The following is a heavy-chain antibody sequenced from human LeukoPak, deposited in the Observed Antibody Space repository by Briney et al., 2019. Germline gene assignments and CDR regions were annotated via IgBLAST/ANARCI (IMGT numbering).Heavy chain of an antibody. CDR1: GFTFSSYS. V-gene: IGHV3-30*18. J-gene: IGHJ4*02. CDR3: AKYSGYDSCYDY. Sequence: GGSLRLSCAASGFTFSSYSMNWVRQAPGKGLEWVAVISYDGSNKYYADSVKGRFTISRDNSKNTLYLQMNSLRAEDTAVYYCAKYSGYDSCYDYWGQGTLVTVSS. D-gene: IGHD5-12*01. CDR2: ISYDGSNK.